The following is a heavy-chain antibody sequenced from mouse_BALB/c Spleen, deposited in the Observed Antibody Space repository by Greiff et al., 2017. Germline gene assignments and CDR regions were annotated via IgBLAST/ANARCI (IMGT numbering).Heavy chain of an antibody. V-gene: IGHV1-7*01. Sequence: VKLMESGAELAKPGASVKMSCKASGYTFTSYWMHWVKQRPGQGLEWIGYINPSTGYTEYNQKFKDKATLTADKSSSTAYMQLSSLTSEDSAVYYCAPYGNRFAYWGQGTLVTVSA. D-gene: IGHD2-1*01. CDR3: APYGNRFAY. J-gene: IGHJ3*01. CDR2: INPSTGYT. CDR1: GYTFTSYW.